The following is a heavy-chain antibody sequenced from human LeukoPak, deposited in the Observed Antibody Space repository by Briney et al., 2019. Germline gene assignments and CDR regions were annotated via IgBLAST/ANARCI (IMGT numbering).Heavy chain of an antibody. CDR3: VRDWAYGFDY. Sequence: GGSLRLSCAASGFTFSAYSMNWVRQAPGKGLEWISYTNPIGGIISYADSVKGRFTISGDNVKNSLYLQMNSLRAEDTAIYYCVRDWAYGFDYWGQGTLVTVSS. V-gene: IGHV3-48*01. CDR2: TNPIGGII. CDR1: GFTFSAYS. J-gene: IGHJ4*02. D-gene: IGHD3-10*01.